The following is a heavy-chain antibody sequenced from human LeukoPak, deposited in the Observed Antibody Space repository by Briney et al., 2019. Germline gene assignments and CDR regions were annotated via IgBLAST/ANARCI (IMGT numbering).Heavy chain of an antibody. CDR1: GYTFTSYG. V-gene: IGHV1-18*01. Sequence: ALVKVSCKASGYTFTSYGISWVRQAPGQGLEWMGWISAYNGNTNYAQKLQGRVTMTTDTSTSTAYMELRSLRSDDTAVYYCATYSSGWYGTYYFDYWGQGTLVTVSS. D-gene: IGHD6-19*01. J-gene: IGHJ4*02. CDR2: ISAYNGNT. CDR3: ATYSSGWYGTYYFDY.